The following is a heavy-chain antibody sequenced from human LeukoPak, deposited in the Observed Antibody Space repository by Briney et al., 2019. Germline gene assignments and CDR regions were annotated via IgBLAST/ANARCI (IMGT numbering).Heavy chain of an antibody. Sequence: RGALRLSCAASGFTFSSPLMHWGRQAPGKGLEYVSAISSNGGSTYYANSVKGRFTISRDNSKNTLYLQMGSLRAEDMAVYYCARSGDSGYAGPTAAFDTWGQGTMVTVSS. CDR3: ARSGDSGYAGPTAAFDT. J-gene: IGHJ3*02. CDR2: ISSNGGST. D-gene: IGHD5-12*01. CDR1: GFTFSSPL. V-gene: IGHV3-64*01.